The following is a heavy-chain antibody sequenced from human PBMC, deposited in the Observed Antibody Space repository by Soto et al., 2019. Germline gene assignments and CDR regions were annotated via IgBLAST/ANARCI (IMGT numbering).Heavy chain of an antibody. CDR1: GFTLSSYS. Sequence: ESGGGLVKPGGSLRLACAASGFTLSSYSMNWVRQAPGKGLEWISSISSSSSYIYYADSVKGRFTISRDNAKNSLYLQLNSLRAEDTAVYYCARRNFYYYGMDVWGQGTTVTVSS. V-gene: IGHV3-21*01. CDR2: ISSSSSYI. CDR3: ARRNFYYYGMDV. J-gene: IGHJ6*02.